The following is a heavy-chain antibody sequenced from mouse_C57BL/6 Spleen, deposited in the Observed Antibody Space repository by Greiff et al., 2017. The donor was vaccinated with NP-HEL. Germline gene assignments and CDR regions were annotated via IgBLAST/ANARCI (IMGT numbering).Heavy chain of an antibody. CDR1: GFTFSDYG. V-gene: IGHV5-17*01. Sequence: EVKLVESGGGLVKPGGSLKLSCAASGFTFSDYGMHWVRQAPEKGLEWVAYISSGSSTIYYADTVKGRFTISRDNAKNTLFLQMTSLRSEDTAMYYCARGLYYDYDGLSWFAYWGQGTLVTVSA. J-gene: IGHJ3*01. D-gene: IGHD2-4*01. CDR2: ISSGSSTI. CDR3: ARGLYYDYDGLSWFAY.